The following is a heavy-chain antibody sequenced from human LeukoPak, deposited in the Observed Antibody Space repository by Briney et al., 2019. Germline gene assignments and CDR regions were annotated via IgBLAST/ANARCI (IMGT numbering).Heavy chain of an antibody. D-gene: IGHD1-26*01. J-gene: IGHJ4*02. Sequence: GGSLRLSCAASGFTFDDYAMHWVRQAPGKGLEWVSGISWNSGSIGYADSVKGRFTISRDNAKNSLYLQMNSLRAEDTALYYCATSGSSGGFDYWGQGTLVTVSS. CDR2: ISWNSGSI. CDR1: GFTFDDYA. V-gene: IGHV3-9*01. CDR3: ATSGSSGGFDY.